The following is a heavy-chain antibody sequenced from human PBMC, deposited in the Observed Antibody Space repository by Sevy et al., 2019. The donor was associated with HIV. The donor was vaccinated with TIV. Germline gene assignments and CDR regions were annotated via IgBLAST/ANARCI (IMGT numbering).Heavy chain of an antibody. D-gene: IGHD6-19*01. V-gene: IGHV3-48*01. J-gene: IGHJ4*02. CDR1: GFTFSSYS. CDR3: ARSPPYSSGWYGIDY. Sequence: GGSLRLSCAASGFTFSSYSMNWVRQAPGKGLEWVSYISRSSSTIYYVDSVKGRFTSSRDNAKNSLYLQMNSLRAEDTGVYYCARSPPYSSGWYGIDYWGQGTLVTVSS. CDR2: ISRSSSTI.